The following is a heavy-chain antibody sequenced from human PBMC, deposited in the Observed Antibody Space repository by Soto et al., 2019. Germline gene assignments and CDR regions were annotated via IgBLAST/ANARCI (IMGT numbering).Heavy chain of an antibody. Sequence: GGSLRLSCAASGFTFSSYAMSWVRQAPGKGLEWVSALSGSGGSTYYADSVKGRFTISRDNSKNTLYLQMNSLRAEDTAVYYCARRNYDFWSGTVDYWGQGTLVTVSS. J-gene: IGHJ4*02. V-gene: IGHV3-23*01. CDR1: GFTFSSYA. CDR2: LSGSGGST. CDR3: ARRNYDFWSGTVDY. D-gene: IGHD3-3*01.